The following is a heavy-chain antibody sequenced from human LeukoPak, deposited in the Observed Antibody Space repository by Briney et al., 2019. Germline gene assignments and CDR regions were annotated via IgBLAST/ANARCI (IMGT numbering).Heavy chain of an antibody. V-gene: IGHV3-53*01. CDR2: IYSGGSK. CDR3: ARVKQWLVHDAFDI. D-gene: IGHD6-19*01. Sequence: PGGTLRLSCAASGFTVSSNYMSWVRQAPGKGREWVSVIYSGGSKYYADSVKGRFTISRDNSKNTLYLQMNSLRAEDTAVYYCARVKQWLVHDAFDIWGQGTMVTVSS. CDR1: GFTVSSNY. J-gene: IGHJ3*02.